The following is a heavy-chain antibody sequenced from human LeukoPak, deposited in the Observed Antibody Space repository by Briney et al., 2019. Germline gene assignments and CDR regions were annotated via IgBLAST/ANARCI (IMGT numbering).Heavy chain of an antibody. CDR2: IYPGDSDT. J-gene: IGHJ4*02. CDR3: ARRYCSSASCYYFDY. D-gene: IGHD2-2*01. V-gene: IGHV5-51*01. CDR1: GDRFTRYW. Sequence: GESLKISFKLSGDRFTRYWIGWVRQMPGKGLEWRGIIYPGDSDTRYSPSFQGQVTISADKSIDTAYLQWSSLKASDTAMYFCARRYCSSASCYYFDYWGQGTLVTVSS.